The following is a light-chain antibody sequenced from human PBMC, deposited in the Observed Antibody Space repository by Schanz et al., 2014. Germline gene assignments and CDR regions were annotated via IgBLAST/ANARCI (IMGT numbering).Light chain of an antibody. V-gene: IGKV3-15*01. CDR3: QQRDT. Sequence: EIVMTQSPATLSVSPGERATLSCRASQSVSSNLAWYQQKPGQAPRLLIYGASTRATGIPARFSGSGSGTEFTLTISSLQSEDSAVYYCQQRDTFGQGTRLEIK. J-gene: IGKJ5*01. CDR1: QSVSSN. CDR2: GAS.